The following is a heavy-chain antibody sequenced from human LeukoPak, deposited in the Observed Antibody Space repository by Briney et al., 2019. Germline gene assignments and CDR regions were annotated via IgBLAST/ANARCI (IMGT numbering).Heavy chain of an antibody. J-gene: IGHJ4*02. CDR1: GFPFINYW. V-gene: IGHV3-7*01. CDR3: ATDRKVGTGDPRFDY. Sequence: PGGSLRLSCAASGFPFINYWMNCGRQAPGKRPEWVGNINQGGSETNYVDSVKGRFSISRDNAKTSLYLQMNSLRAEDTAVYYCATDRKVGTGDPRFDYWGQGALVTVSS. D-gene: IGHD7-27*01. CDR2: INQGGSET.